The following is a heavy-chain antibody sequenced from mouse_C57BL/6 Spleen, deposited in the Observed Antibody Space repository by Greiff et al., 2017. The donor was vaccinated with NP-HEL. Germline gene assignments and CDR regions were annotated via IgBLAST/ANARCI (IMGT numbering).Heavy chain of an antibody. Sequence: EVQGVESGGGLVQPGGSLKLSCAASGFTFSDYYMYWVRQTPEKRLEWVAYISNGGGSTYYPDTVKGRFTISRDNAKNTLYLQMSRLKSEDTAMYYCARHPCHYYGSSYGWYFDVWGTGTTVTVSS. CDR2: ISNGGGST. CDR3: ARHPCHYYGSSYGWYFDV. D-gene: IGHD1-1*01. J-gene: IGHJ1*03. V-gene: IGHV5-12*01. CDR1: GFTFSDYY.